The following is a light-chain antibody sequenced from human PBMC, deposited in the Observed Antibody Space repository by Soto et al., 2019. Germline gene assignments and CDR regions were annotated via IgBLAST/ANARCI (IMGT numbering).Light chain of an antibody. V-gene: IGKV1-5*03. CDR1: QSIGTW. CDR3: QQYNAFST. CDR2: RAS. J-gene: IGKJ1*01. Sequence: DIQMTQSPSTLSVSVGDRVTISCWASQSIGTWLAWYQQKPGKAPKLLIYRASNLESGVPSSFSGSGSGTEFSLTISSLQPDDFATYYCQQYNAFSTFGQGTKVEIK.